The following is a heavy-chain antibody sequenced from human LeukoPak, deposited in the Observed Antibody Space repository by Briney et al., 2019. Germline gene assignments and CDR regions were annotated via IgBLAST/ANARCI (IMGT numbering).Heavy chain of an antibody. CDR1: GGSISSSSYY. Sequence: PSETLSLTCTVSGGSISSSSYYWGWIRQPPGTGLEWIGSIYYSGSTYYNPSLKSRVTISVDTSKNQFSLKLSSVTAADTAVYYCARPLSSGWYKSAFGIWGQGTMVTVSS. D-gene: IGHD6-19*01. CDR2: IYYSGST. CDR3: ARPLSSGWYKSAFGI. V-gene: IGHV4-39*07. J-gene: IGHJ3*02.